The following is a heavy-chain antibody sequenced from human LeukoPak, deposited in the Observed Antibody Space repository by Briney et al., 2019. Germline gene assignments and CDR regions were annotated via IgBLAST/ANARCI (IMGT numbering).Heavy chain of an antibody. Sequence: AGSLTLSCAVSGFYFSDYYIDWVRQPAGKGLEWVGRIRNKASSYTTNSAASGGGRFSISRAVSECSLYLQMNSLRTEDMAVYYCGRIAINANNGMDVWGQGTTVTVSS. CDR3: GRIAINANNGMDV. V-gene: IGHV3-72*01. CDR1: GFYFSDYY. D-gene: IGHD1/OR15-1a*01. CDR2: IRNKASSYTT. J-gene: IGHJ6*02.